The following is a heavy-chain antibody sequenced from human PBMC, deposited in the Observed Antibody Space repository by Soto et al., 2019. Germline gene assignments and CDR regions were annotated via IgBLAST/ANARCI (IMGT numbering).Heavy chain of an antibody. D-gene: IGHD1-26*01. CDR1: GFTFSSYA. CDR2: ISYDGSNK. J-gene: IGHJ6*02. CDR3: ARDLSGSRYYYYGMDV. Sequence: QAGGSLRLSCAASGFTFSSYAMHWVRQAPGKGLEWVAVISYDGSNKYYADSVKGRFTISRDNSKNTLYLQMNSLRAEDTAVYYCARDLSGSRYYYYGMDVWGQGTTVTVSS. V-gene: IGHV3-30-3*01.